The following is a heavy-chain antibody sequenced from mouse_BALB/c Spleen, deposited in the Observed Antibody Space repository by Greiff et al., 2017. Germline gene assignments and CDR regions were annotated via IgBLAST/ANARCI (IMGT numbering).Heavy chain of an antibody. D-gene: IGHD1-3*01. Sequence: VQLQQSGAELVRPGASVKLSCTASGYTFTSYCMQWVNQRPGQGLEWIGAIYPGDGDTRYTPKFKGKATMTADKSSSTAYMQLSSLASEDSAVYYCARYKEYYAMDYWGQGTSVTVSS. CDR3: ARYKEYYAMDY. CDR2: IYPGDGDT. J-gene: IGHJ4*01. V-gene: IGHV1-87*01. CDR1: GYTFTSYC.